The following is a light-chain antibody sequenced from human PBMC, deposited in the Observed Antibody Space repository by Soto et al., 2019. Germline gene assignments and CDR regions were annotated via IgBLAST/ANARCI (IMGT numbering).Light chain of an antibody. J-gene: IGLJ1*01. CDR1: SSDVGGHSY. CDR3: ASYTSSRTLV. V-gene: IGLV2-14*01. Sequence: QSALTQPASVSGSPGQSITFSRTGTSSDVGGHSYVSWYQQRPGKAPRLMIYEVTKRPPGISNRFSASKSGNTASLTISGLQAEDEADYYCASYTSSRTLVFGTGTKVTVL. CDR2: EVT.